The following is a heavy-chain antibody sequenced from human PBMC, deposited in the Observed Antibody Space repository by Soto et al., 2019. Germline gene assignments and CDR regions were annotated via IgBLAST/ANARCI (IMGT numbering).Heavy chain of an antibody. V-gene: IGHV1-69*01. CDR2: IVPLSDRT. Sequence: QVQLVQSGAEVKKPGYSLKVSCKVFGETLNSNPIGWVRQAPGQGREWVGGIVPLSDRTNYAQELQGRVTVTADGSTSTVYMELSNLKSDDTAVYYCARKSGRECHSGGGCFSLDVWGQGSLITVS. D-gene: IGHD2-15*01. CDR1: GETLNSNP. CDR3: ARKSGRECHSGGGCFSLDV. J-gene: IGHJ4*02.